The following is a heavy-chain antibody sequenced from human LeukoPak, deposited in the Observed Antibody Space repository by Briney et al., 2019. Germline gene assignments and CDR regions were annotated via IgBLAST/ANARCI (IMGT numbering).Heavy chain of an antibody. D-gene: IGHD3-16*01. CDR1: GGSISSSSYY. Sequence: SETLSLTCTVSGGSISSSSYYWGWIRQPPGKGLEWIGSIYYSGSTYYNPSLKSRVTISVDTSKNQFSLKLSSVTAADTAVYYCARGLGGVRYYYYYYYMDVWGKGTTVTVSS. V-gene: IGHV4-39*01. J-gene: IGHJ6*03. CDR2: IYYSGST. CDR3: ARGLGGVRYYYYYYYMDV.